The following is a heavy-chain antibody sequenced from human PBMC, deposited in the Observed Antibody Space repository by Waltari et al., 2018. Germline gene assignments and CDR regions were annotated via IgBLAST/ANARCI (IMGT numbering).Heavy chain of an antibody. CDR3: ARVRYXSGGFCYWTFDS. CDR2: SRNKANSYIT. CDR1: GFTFSDXY. J-gene: IGHJ4*02. D-gene: IGHD2-15*01. Sequence: EVQLVESGGGLVQXGGSXRLSCAASGFTFSDXYMAWXRQAPGTGLEGVARSRNKANSYITEYAASVKGRFTISRDDSKNSLYLQMNSLKTDDTAVYFCARVRYXSGGFCYWTFDSWXXGTLVTXSS. V-gene: IGHV3-72*01.